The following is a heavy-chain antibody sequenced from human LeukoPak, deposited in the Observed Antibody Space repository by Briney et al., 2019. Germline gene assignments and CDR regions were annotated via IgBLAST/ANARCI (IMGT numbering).Heavy chain of an antibody. CDR3: ARRPTGEASFDY. D-gene: IGHD7-27*01. V-gene: IGHV1-2*02. CDR1: GYTFTGYY. Sequence: ASVKVSCEASGYTFTGYYMHWVRQAPGQGLEWMGWINPNSGGTNYAQKFQGRVTMTRDTSISTAYMELSRLRSDDTAVYYCARRPTGEASFDYWGQGTLVTVSS. J-gene: IGHJ4*02. CDR2: INPNSGGT.